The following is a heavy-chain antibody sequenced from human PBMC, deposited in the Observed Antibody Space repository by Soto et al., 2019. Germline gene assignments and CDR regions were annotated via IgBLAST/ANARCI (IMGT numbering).Heavy chain of an antibody. D-gene: IGHD3-22*01. CDR2: VSYDGSKQ. V-gene: IGHV3-30-3*01. J-gene: IGHJ4*02. CDR1: GFTFSNYA. CDR3: ARDRVYYYDNSGYYNFDY. Sequence: QVQLVESGGGVVQPGRSLRVSCAASGFTFSNYAMHWVRQAPGKXXXWVAVVSYDGSKQFYADSVEGRFTISRDSSKSTLYLHMDNLRDEDTAVYYCARDRVYYYDNSGYYNFDYWGQGTLVTVSS.